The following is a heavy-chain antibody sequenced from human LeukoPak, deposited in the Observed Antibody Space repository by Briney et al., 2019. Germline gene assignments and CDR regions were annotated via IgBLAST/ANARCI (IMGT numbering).Heavy chain of an antibody. D-gene: IGHD3-22*01. V-gene: IGHV3-23*01. CDR2: ISYSGGST. J-gene: IGHJ4*02. Sequence: PGGSLRLSCVASGFTFTSYAMSWVRQAPGKGLEWVSTISYSGGSTYHADSVKGRFTISRDNSKNTLYLQMNSLRAEDTAVYYCAKDRGRNYYDSSGGVFDYWGQGTLVTVSS. CDR1: GFTFTSYA. CDR3: AKDRGRNYYDSSGGVFDY.